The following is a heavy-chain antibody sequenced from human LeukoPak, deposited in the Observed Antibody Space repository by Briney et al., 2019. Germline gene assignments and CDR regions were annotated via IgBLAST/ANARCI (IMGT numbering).Heavy chain of an antibody. V-gene: IGHV3-30*14. Sequence: PGGSLRLSCAASGFTFSSYAMHWVRQAPGKGLEWVAVISYDGSNKYYADSVKGRFTISRHNSKNTLYLQMNSLRAEDTAVYYCARTRYYYDSSGYQDYYYGMDVWGQGTTVTVSS. J-gene: IGHJ6*02. CDR1: GFTFSSYA. D-gene: IGHD3-22*01. CDR2: ISYDGSNK. CDR3: ARTRYYYDSSGYQDYYYGMDV.